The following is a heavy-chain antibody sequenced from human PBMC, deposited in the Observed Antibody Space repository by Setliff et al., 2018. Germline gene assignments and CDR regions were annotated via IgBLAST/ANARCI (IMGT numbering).Heavy chain of an antibody. CDR2: IKEDGSEK. CDR1: RFTFSNYA. CDR3: VAEEYLV. J-gene: IGHJ4*02. V-gene: IGHV3-7*01. Sequence: GSLRLSCAASRFTFSNYAMSWVRQAPGKGLEWVANIKEDGSEKYYVDSVKGRFSISRDNAKNTLYLQMGSLRAEDTAVYYCVAEEYLVGGQGTLVTVSS. D-gene: IGHD2-2*02.